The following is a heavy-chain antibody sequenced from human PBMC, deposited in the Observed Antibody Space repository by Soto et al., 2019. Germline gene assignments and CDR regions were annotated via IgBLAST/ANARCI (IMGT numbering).Heavy chain of an antibody. J-gene: IGHJ3*02. CDR3: ARAIRGTTSPGFEI. CDR2: ISPSGDPT. Sequence: QVQLVQSGAEVKEPAASVKVSCTASAYTFTNYYIHWVRQAPGQGLEWMALISPSGDPTSYAQRFQGRVTVTRDTSTSTIYMELNSLTSEDSAVYYCARAIRGTTSPGFEIWGQGTMVTVS. CDR1: AYTFTNYY. D-gene: IGHD3-10*01. V-gene: IGHV1-46*01.